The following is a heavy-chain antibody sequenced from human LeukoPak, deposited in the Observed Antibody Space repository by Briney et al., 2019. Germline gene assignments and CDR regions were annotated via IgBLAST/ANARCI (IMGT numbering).Heavy chain of an antibody. D-gene: IGHD1-26*01. CDR1: GFTFSSYG. CDR2: ISGNSGTT. Sequence: PGGSLRLSCAAPGFTFSSYGMSWVRQAPGKGLEWVSGISGNSGTTYYADSVKGRFTISRDNSKNTLYLQMNSLRAEDTAVYYCAKDRLSGSYYDGAFDIWGQGTMVTVSS. CDR3: AKDRLSGSYYDGAFDI. V-gene: IGHV3-23*01. J-gene: IGHJ3*02.